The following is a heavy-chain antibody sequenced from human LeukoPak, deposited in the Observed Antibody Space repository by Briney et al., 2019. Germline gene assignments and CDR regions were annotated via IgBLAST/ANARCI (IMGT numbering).Heavy chain of an antibody. Sequence: GGSLRLSCADSGFTVTSNYMTWVRQAPGKGLEWVSVIYSGDTTYYADSVKGRFTISRDNSNNTVYLQMNSLRAEDTAVYYCAREFREWGAFDIWGQGTMATVSS. D-gene: IGHD3-10*01. J-gene: IGHJ3*02. CDR1: GFTVTSNY. V-gene: IGHV3-53*01. CDR3: AREFREWGAFDI. CDR2: IYSGDTT.